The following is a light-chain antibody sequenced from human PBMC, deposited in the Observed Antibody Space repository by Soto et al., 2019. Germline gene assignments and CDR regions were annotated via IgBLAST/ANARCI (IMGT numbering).Light chain of an antibody. V-gene: IGKV1-27*01. CDR1: QGITYY. CDR2: AAS. CDR3: QNYNSAPLT. J-gene: IGKJ4*01. Sequence: DIQMTQSPSSLCASVGDRVTIPCRASQGITYYLAWYQQKPGKVPKLLMYAASTLQSGVPSRFSGGGSGADFTLTISSLQPEDVATYYCQNYNSAPLTFGGGTKVDIK.